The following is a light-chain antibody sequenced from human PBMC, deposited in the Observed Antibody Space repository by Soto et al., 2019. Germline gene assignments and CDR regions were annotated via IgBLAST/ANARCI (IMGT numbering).Light chain of an antibody. CDR3: QQYNSQRT. Sequence: DIQMTQSPSTLSASVGDRVTITCRASQYISSWLAWYQQKPGKAPKLLIYKASSLESGVPSRFSGSGSGTEFTINISSLQPDDFATYYCQQYNSQRTFGQGTKVEIK. CDR2: KAS. J-gene: IGKJ1*01. V-gene: IGKV1-5*03. CDR1: QYISSW.